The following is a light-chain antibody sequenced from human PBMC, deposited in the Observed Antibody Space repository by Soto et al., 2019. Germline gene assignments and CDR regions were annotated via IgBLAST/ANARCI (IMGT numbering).Light chain of an antibody. CDR1: QTISSW. V-gene: IGKV1-5*01. CDR2: AAS. J-gene: IGKJ5*01. CDR3: QQRSTWPPIT. Sequence: IQMTQSPSTLSASVVDRVTITCRASQTISSWLAWYQQKPGKVPKLLIYAASSLQSGVPSRFSGSGSETDFTLTISSLEPEDFAVYYCQQRSTWPPITFGQGTRLDIK.